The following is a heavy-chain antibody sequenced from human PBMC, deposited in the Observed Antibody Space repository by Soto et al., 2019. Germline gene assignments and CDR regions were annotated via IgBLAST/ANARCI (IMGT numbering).Heavy chain of an antibody. Sequence: EVQLVESGGGLVQPGGSLRLSCAASGFTFTSYWMHWVRQTPGRGLVWVSRINSDGTDTVYVDSVKGRFTISRDNAKNTLFLQMNSLRAEDTAVYYCTRSITGYSYVDTWGQGTLVTVSS. D-gene: IGHD5-18*01. CDR2: INSDGTDT. CDR1: GFTFTSYW. CDR3: TRSITGYSYVDT. J-gene: IGHJ5*02. V-gene: IGHV3-74*01.